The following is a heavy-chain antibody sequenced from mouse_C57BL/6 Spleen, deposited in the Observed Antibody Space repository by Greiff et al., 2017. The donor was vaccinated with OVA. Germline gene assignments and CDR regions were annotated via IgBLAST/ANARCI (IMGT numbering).Heavy chain of an antibody. D-gene: IGHD1-1*01. CDR2: IDPSDSET. CDR1: GYTFTSYW. CDR3: ARGANYYGSSYEFDY. J-gene: IGHJ2*01. Sequence: QVQLQQPGAEVVRPGSSVKLSCKASGYTFTSYWMHWVKQRPIQGLEWIGNIDPSDSETHYNQKFKDKATLTVDKSSSTAYMQLSSLTSEDSAVYYCARGANYYGSSYEFDYWGQGTTLTVSS. V-gene: IGHV1-52*01.